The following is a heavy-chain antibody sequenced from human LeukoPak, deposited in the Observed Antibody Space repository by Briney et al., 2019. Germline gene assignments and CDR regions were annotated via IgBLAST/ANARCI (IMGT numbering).Heavy chain of an antibody. V-gene: IGHV4-4*08. D-gene: IGHD2-2*01. Sequence: SETLSLTCAVYGGSFSGYYWSWIRQPPGKGLEWIGRIYTSGSTNYNPSLKSRVTISVDTSKNQFSLKLSSVTAADTAVYYCARDKDCSSTSCYPDFFDYWGQGTLVTVSS. CDR2: IYTSGST. J-gene: IGHJ4*02. CDR3: ARDKDCSSTSCYPDFFDY. CDR1: GGSFSGYY.